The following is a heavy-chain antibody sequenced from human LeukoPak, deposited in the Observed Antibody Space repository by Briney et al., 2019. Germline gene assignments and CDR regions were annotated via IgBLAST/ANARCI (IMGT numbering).Heavy chain of an antibody. CDR3: ASGIPSSGWYLRGYYFDY. CDR2: IYYSGST. D-gene: IGHD6-19*01. Sequence: PSETLSLTCTVSGGSISSYYWSWIRQPPGKGLEWIGYIYYSGSTNYNPSLKSRVTISVDTSKNQFSLKLSSVTAADTAVYYCASGIPSSGWYLRGYYFDYWGQGTLVTVSS. J-gene: IGHJ4*02. V-gene: IGHV4-59*01. CDR1: GGSISSYY.